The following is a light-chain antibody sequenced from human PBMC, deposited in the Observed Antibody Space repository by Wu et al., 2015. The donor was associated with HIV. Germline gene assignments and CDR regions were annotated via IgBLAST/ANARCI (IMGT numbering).Light chain of an antibody. CDR1: QSISSN. Sequence: EIVMTQSPATLSVSPGERATLSCRASQSISSNLAWYQQKPGQAPRPLIYGASTRATGITARFSGSGSETEFTLTINSMQSEDFAVYYCQQYNNWLSGATFGQGTKLEIK. CDR3: QQYNNWLSGAT. V-gene: IGKV3-15*01. CDR2: GAS. J-gene: IGKJ2*01.